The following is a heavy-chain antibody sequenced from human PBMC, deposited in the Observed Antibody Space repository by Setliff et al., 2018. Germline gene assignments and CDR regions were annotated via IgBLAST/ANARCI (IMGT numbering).Heavy chain of an antibody. V-gene: IGHV4-38-2*02. CDR2: LSDSGST. CDR3: ARHRGYSSPSLEYYYYGLNV. J-gene: IGHJ6*02. CDR1: GYSTSSGYY. D-gene: IGHD3-22*01. Sequence: PSETLSLTCTVSGYSTSSGYYWGWVRQPPGKGLEWLGTLSDSGSTYYNPSFKGRVTISEHSSQTQFFLELSSVTAADTAVYYCARHRGYSSPSLEYYYYGLNVWGQGTTVTVSS.